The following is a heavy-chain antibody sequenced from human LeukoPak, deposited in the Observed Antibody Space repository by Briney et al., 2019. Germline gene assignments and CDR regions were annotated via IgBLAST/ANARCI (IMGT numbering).Heavy chain of an antibody. CDR3: ARAGKMWLGELLPTPFDP. V-gene: IGHV4-61*02. CDR2: IYTSGTT. J-gene: IGHJ5*01. CDR1: GGSINSGNYY. D-gene: IGHD3-10*01. Sequence: SETLSLTCTVSGGSINSGNYYWSWIRQPPGKGLEWIGRIYTSGTTDYNPSLKSRVTISIDTSKNQFSLKLSSVTAADTAVYYCARAGKMWLGELLPTPFDPWGQGTLVTVSS.